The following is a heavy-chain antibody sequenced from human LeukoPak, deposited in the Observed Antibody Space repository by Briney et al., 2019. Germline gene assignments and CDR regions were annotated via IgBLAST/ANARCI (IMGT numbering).Heavy chain of an antibody. CDR3: ARDGSGSYYVSYFDY. Sequence: GRSLRLSCAASGFTFSSYAMHWVRQAPGKGLEWVAVISYDGSNKYYTDSVKGRFTISRDNSKNTLYLQMNSLRAEDTAVYYCARDGSGSYYVSYFDYWGQGTLATVSS. D-gene: IGHD1-26*01. CDR1: GFTFSSYA. CDR2: ISYDGSNK. V-gene: IGHV3-30-3*01. J-gene: IGHJ4*02.